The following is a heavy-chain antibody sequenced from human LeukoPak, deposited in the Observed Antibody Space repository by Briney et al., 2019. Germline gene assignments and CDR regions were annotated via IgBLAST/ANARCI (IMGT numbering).Heavy chain of an antibody. CDR2: ISGSGGST. J-gene: IGHJ4*02. D-gene: IGHD6-13*01. V-gene: IGHV3-23*01. CDR1: GFTVSSNY. Sequence: GGSLRLSCAASGFTVSSNYMSWVRQAPGKGLEWVSAISGSGGSTYYADSVKGRFTISRDNSKNTLYLQMNSLRAEDTAVYYCAFRGYSSSWYTLGYWGQGTLVTVSS. CDR3: AFRGYSSSWYTLGY.